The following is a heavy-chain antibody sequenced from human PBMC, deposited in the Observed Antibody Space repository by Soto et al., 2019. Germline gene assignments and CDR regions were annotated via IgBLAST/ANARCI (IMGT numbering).Heavy chain of an antibody. V-gene: IGHV1-18*01. Sequence: QVQLVQSGAEVKKPGASVKVSCKASGYTFTSYVISWVRQAPGQGLEWMGWISAYYGNTNYAQKLQGRVTMTTDTSTSTAYMELRSLRSDDTAVYYCASYREQLVLYGMDVWGQGTTVTVSS. D-gene: IGHD6-13*01. CDR2: ISAYYGNT. CDR3: ASYREQLVLYGMDV. J-gene: IGHJ6*02. CDR1: GYTFTSYV.